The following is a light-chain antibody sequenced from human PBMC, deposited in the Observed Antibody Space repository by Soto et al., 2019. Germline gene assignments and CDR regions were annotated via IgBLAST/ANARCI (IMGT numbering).Light chain of an antibody. CDR1: QGISSA. CDR3: QQFNSYLLT. CDR2: DAS. J-gene: IGKJ4*01. Sequence: AIQLTQSPSSLSASVGDRVTITCRASQGISSALAWYQQQPGKAPSLLIYDASTLESGVPSRFSGSGSGTDFTLTISSLQPEDFTTYYSQQFNSYLLTFGGGTKVEIK. V-gene: IGKV1-13*02.